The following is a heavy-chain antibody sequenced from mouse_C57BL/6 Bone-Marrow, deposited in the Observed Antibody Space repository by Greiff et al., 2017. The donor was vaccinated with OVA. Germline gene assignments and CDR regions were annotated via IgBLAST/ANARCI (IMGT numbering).Heavy chain of an antibody. D-gene: IGHD1-1*01. V-gene: IGHV5-4*01. J-gene: IGHJ4*01. CDR2: ISDGGSYT. CDR1: GFTFSSYA. CDR3: AREGYYYGNAMDY. Sequence: EVQVVESGGGLVKPGGSLKLSCAASGFTFSSYAMSWVRQTPEKRLEWVATISDGGSYTYYPDNVKGRFTISRDNAKNNLYLQMSHLKSEDTAMYYCAREGYYYGNAMDYWGQGTSVTVSS.